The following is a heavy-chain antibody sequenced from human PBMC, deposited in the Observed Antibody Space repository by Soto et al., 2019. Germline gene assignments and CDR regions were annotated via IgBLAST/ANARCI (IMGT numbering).Heavy chain of an antibody. CDR2: IYYSGST. D-gene: IGHD4-17*01. J-gene: IGHJ3*02. V-gene: IGHV4-59*08. CDR1: GGPISSYY. Sequence: QVQLQESGPGLVKPSETLSLTCTVSGGPISSYYWSWIRQPPGKGLEWIGYIYYSGSTNYNPSLKSRVTISVDTSKNQFSLKLSSVTAADTAVYYCARWAHDYGDNDAFDIWGQGTMVTVSS. CDR3: ARWAHDYGDNDAFDI.